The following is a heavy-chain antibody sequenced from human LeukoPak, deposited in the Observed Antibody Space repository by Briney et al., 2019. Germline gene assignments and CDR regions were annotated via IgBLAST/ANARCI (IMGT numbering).Heavy chain of an antibody. CDR3: ARVSPNTVTTLQYFDY. D-gene: IGHD4-17*01. Sequence: PGRCLRLSCALSGFTFTSYGMHWVRQAPGKGLEWVAVISYDGSNKYYAESVKGRFTISRDNSKNTLHLQMNSMRAEDTAVYYCARVSPNTVTTLQYFDYWGQGTLVTVSS. CDR1: GFTFTSYG. V-gene: IGHV3-30*03. J-gene: IGHJ4*02. CDR2: ISYDGSNK.